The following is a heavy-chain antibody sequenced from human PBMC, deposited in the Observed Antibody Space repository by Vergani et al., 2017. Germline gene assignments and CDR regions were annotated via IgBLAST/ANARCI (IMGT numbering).Heavy chain of an antibody. CDR2: ISAYNGNT. V-gene: IGHV1-18*01. CDR3: ARDSYYDSSGSHYGMDV. CDR1: GYTFTSYG. J-gene: IGHJ6*02. D-gene: IGHD3-22*01. Sequence: VQLVESGAEVKKPGASVKVSCKASGYTFTSYGISWVRQAPGQGLEWMGWISAYNGNTNYAQKLQGRVTMTTDTSTSTAYMELSSLRSEDTAVYYCARDSYYDSSGSHYGMDVWGQGTTVTVSS.